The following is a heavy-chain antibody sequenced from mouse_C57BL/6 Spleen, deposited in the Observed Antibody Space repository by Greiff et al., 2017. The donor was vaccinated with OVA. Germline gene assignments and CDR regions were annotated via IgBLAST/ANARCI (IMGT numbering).Heavy chain of an antibody. CDR2: IDPNSGGT. Sequence: VQLQQPGAELVKPGASVKLSCKASGYTFTSYWMHWVKQRPGRGLEWIGRIDPNSGGTKYNEKFKSKATLTVDKTYSTAYMQLSRLTSEDSAVYDGARGGLYYDYDGYFDVWGTGTTVTVSS. V-gene: IGHV1-72*01. J-gene: IGHJ1*03. CDR1: GYTFTSYW. CDR3: ARGGLYYDYDGYFDV. D-gene: IGHD2-4*01.